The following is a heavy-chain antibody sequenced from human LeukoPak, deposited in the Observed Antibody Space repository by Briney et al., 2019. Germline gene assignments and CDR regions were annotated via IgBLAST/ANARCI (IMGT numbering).Heavy chain of an antibody. Sequence: SVKVSCKASGGTFSSYAISWVRQAPGQGLEWMGGIIPIFGTANYAQKFQGRVTITADESTSTAYMELSSLRSEDTAVYYCASRTMMPPVSDYWGQGTLVTVSS. CDR3: ASRTMMPPVSDY. V-gene: IGHV1-69*13. CDR1: GGTFSSYA. D-gene: IGHD3-22*01. J-gene: IGHJ4*02. CDR2: IIPIFGTA.